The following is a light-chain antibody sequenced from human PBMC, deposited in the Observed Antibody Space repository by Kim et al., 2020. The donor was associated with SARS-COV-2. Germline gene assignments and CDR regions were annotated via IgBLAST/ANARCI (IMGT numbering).Light chain of an antibody. CDR3: RQYYRAPRT. CDR1: QSVLSTSNNHNY. V-gene: IGKV4-1*01. Sequence: ATICCKSSQSVLSTSNNHNYLAWFQQKPGQRPRLLFLGASIRESGVPDRFSGSGSGTDFTLTIGSLQAEDVAHDYCRQYYRAPRTFGQGTKVEI. J-gene: IGKJ1*01. CDR2: GAS.